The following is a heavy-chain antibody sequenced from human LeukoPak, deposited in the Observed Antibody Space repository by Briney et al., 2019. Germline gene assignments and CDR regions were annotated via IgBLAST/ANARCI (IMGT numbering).Heavy chain of an antibody. CDR2: ISGSGGST. CDR3: AKVFARVATRSALDY. CDR1: GVTISSNA. D-gene: IGHD5-12*01. Sequence: PGGTLRLTCAASGVTISSNAKSWVRHAPRKGLDRVSAISGSGGSTSYADSVKGRFTISRDNSKNTLYLQMNSLRAEDTAVYYCAKVFARVATRSALDYWGQGTLVTVSS. J-gene: IGHJ4*02. V-gene: IGHV3-23*01.